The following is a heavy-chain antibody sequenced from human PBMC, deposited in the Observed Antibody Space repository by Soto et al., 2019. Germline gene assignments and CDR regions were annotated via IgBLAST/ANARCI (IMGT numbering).Heavy chain of an antibody. Sequence: ASVTVSCQASGYTFTSYDINWVRQATGQGLEWMGCINPKDGKTGYAQKFQGRVTMTEDTSTDTAYMELSSLRSEDTAVYYCATDLSSSWPFDYWGQGTLVTAPQ. CDR2: INPKDGKT. CDR1: GYTFTSYD. CDR3: ATDLSSSWPFDY. V-gene: IGHV1-8*01. J-gene: IGHJ4*02. D-gene: IGHD6-13*01.